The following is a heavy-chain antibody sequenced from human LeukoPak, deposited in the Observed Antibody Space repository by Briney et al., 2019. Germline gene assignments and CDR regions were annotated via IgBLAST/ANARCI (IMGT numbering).Heavy chain of an antibody. J-gene: IGHJ3*02. Sequence: EASVKVSCKASGYNFRDYYIHWVRHAPGQGLEWMGWINPHSGGTRYAPKFQGRVTMSRDTSINTAYMELRRLRSDDTAVFYCARVDRLYERTYPAGYDIWGQGTRVTVYS. D-gene: IGHD6-25*01. CDR3: ARVDRLYERTYPAGYDI. CDR1: GYNFRDYY. V-gene: IGHV1-2*02. CDR2: INPHSGGT.